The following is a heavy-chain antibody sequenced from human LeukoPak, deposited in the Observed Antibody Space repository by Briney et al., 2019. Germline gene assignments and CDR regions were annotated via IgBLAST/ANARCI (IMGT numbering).Heavy chain of an antibody. J-gene: IGHJ4*02. CDR3: AAVRTSPQDFYDDTASRNRFDY. Sequence: GSVSVLLKVSGHTLTQLSIHWVRQAPGKGLGWMGGSHPDGRGPNFAQNFQGRISMTEATSTRTAYLALTSLTSDDTAVYFCAAVRTSPQDFYDDTASRNRFDYWGQGT. CDR1: GHTLTQLS. CDR2: SHPDGRGP. V-gene: IGHV1-24*01. D-gene: IGHD5-18*01.